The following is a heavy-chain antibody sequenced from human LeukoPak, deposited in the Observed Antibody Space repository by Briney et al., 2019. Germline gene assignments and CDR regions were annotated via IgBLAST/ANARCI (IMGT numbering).Heavy chain of an antibody. CDR2: IYSGGST. CDR1: GLSVSDNN. Sequence: GGSLRLSCAASGLSVSDNNMSWFRQAPGKGLEWVSVIYSGGSTYYADSVKDRFTISRDNAKNSLYLQMNSLRAEDTAVYYCASLTLIAVAGTLFDYWGQGTLVTVSS. D-gene: IGHD6-19*01. J-gene: IGHJ4*02. V-gene: IGHV3-53*01. CDR3: ASLTLIAVAGTLFDY.